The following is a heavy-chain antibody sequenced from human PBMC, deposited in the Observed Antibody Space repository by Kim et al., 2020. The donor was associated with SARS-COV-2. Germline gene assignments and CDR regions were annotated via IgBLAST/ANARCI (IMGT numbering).Heavy chain of an antibody. V-gene: IGHV4-34*01. J-gene: IGHJ5*02. CDR3: ARLRFRSWFDP. Sequence: NYNPSLKGRVTISVDTSKNQFSLKLSSVTAADTAVYYCARLRFRSWFDPWGQGTLVTVSS.